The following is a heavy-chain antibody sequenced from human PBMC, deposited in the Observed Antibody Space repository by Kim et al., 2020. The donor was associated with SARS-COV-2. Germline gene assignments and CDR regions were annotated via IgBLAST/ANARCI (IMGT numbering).Heavy chain of an antibody. J-gene: IGHJ4*02. CDR2: INRDGSGQ. CDR3: TTKNY. CDR1: GFTFSSSW. V-gene: IGHV3-7*01. Sequence: GGSLRLSCSASGFTFSSSWMTWVRQAPGKGLEWVGNINRDGSGQNYVGPLRGRFTISRDNTRNSLYLQMESLRAEDTAVYYCTTKNYWGQGTLVTLSS.